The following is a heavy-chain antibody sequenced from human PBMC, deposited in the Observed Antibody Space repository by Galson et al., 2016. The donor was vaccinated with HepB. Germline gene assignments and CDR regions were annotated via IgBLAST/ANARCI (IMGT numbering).Heavy chain of an antibody. J-gene: IGHJ3*02. CDR3: TTDQMGYVPHAFDI. Sequence: SLRLSCAASGFTFRNAWMSWVRQAPGKGLEWVGRIKSKSDGGTADYAAPVKGRFTISSDDSKNTLYLQMNRLKTDDTAVYYCTTDQMGYVPHAFDIWGQGTMVAVSS. CDR1: GFTFRNAW. D-gene: IGHD3-16*01. CDR2: IKSKSDGGTA. V-gene: IGHV3-15*01.